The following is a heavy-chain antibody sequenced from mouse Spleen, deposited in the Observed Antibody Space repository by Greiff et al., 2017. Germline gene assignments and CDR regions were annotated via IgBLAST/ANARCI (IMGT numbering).Heavy chain of an antibody. CDR2: ISYDGSN. CDR3: AREDYGNYLFAY. J-gene: IGHJ3*01. Sequence: EVKLVESGPGLVKPSQSLSLTCSVTGYSITSGYYWNWIRQFPGNKLEWMGYISYDGSNNYNPSLKNRISITRDTSKNQFFLKLNSVTTEDTATYYCAREDYGNYLFAYWGQGTLVTVSA. CDR1: GYSITSGYY. V-gene: IGHV3-6*02. D-gene: IGHD2-1*01.